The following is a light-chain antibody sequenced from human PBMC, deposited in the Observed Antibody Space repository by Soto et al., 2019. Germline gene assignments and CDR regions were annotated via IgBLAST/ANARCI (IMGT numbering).Light chain of an antibody. CDR2: AAS. V-gene: IGKV1-9*01. Sequence: IQLTQSPSSLSASVGDRVTITCRASQDLSGYLAWYQQKPGKAPKLLIYAASTLQSGVPSRFSGSGSGTDFTLTISCLQSEDFATYYCQQYYSYPLFGGGTKVDI. J-gene: IGKJ4*01. CDR1: QDLSGY. CDR3: QQYYSYPL.